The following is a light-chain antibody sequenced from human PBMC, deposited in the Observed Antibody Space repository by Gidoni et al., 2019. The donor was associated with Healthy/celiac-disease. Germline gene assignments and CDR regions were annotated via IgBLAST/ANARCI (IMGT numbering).Light chain of an antibody. V-gene: IGKV3-20*01. CDR2: GAS. CDR3: QQYGSSPRP. CDR1: HSVSSSY. Sequence: IALTHSPATLALSPGERPTLSCRTSHSVSSSYLAWYQQKPGQAPRLLIYGASSRATGIPDRFSGSGSGTDFTLTISRLEPEDFAVYYCQQYGSSPRPFGGGTKVEIK. J-gene: IGKJ4*01.